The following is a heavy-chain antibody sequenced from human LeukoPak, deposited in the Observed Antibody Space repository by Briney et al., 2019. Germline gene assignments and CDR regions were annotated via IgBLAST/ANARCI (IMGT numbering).Heavy chain of an antibody. J-gene: IGHJ5*02. CDR2: IYNSESI. D-gene: IGHD6-13*01. V-gene: IGHV4-4*07. CDR1: GGSINGYY. Sequence: SETLSLTCTVSGGSINGYYWSWIRQPAGKGLEWIGRIYNSESINYNPSLKSRVTMSIDTSKNQFSLKLKSVTAADTAVYYCARDRSSSYTRDWFDPRGQGALVTVSS. CDR3: ARDRSSSYTRDWFDP.